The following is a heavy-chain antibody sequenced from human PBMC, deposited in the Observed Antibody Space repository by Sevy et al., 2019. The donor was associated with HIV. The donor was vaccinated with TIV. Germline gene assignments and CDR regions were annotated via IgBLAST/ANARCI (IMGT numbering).Heavy chain of an antibody. V-gene: IGHV3-7*01. CDR3: ARGGHDGAFDI. CDR2: IKQGGSEK. CDR1: GFTFSNYR. Sequence: GGSLRLSCAASGFTFSNYRMSWVRQAPGKGLEWVANIKQGGSEKYYVDSVKGRFTISSDNAKNSLYLQMNSLRVEDTAVYYCARGGHDGAFDIWGQGTMVTVSS. J-gene: IGHJ3*02.